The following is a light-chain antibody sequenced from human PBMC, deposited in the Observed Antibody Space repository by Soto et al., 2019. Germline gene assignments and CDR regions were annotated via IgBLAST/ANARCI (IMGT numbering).Light chain of an antibody. CDR2: EDT. J-gene: IGLJ2*01. Sequence: SYELTQPPSVSVSPGQTANITCSGNTLGSKFVFWYQQKAGQSLMVVIYEDTKRPSGIPERFSGSNSGNTATLTISGTQAMDEADFYCQAWDSGTVVFGGGTKLTVL. CDR3: QAWDSGTVV. V-gene: IGLV3-1*01. CDR1: TLGSKF.